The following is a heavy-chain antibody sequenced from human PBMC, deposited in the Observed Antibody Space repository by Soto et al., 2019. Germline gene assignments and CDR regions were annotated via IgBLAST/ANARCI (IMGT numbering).Heavy chain of an antibody. CDR2: ISSSSGTI. D-gene: IGHD4-17*01. CDR1: GFTFSIYS. J-gene: IGHJ4*02. Sequence: PGGSLRLSCAASGFTFSIYSMNWVCQAPGKGLEWVSYISSSSGTIYYADSVKGRFTISRDNAKNSLYLQMSSLRAEDTAVYYCARDLYGDYVSDYWGQGTLVTVSS. CDR3: ARDLYGDYVSDY. V-gene: IGHV3-48*01.